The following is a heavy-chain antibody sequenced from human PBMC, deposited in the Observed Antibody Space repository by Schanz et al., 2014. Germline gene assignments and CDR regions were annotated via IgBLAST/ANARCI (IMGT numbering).Heavy chain of an antibody. CDR1: GGTFSTYT. Sequence: QLQLVQSGAEVKKPGSSVKVSCKLSGGTFSTYTISWVRQAPGQGLEWMGRIIPILGIANYAQKFQGRVTITADKSTFTAYMDVSSLRSEDTAVYYCASSGAGYSSSWDFDYWGQGTLVNVSS. J-gene: IGHJ4*02. D-gene: IGHD6-13*01. CDR2: IIPILGIA. CDR3: ASSGAGYSSSWDFDY. V-gene: IGHV1-69*02.